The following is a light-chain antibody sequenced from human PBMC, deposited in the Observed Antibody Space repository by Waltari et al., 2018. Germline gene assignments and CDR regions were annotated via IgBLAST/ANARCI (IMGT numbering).Light chain of an antibody. CDR3: ALYMGSGIWV. J-gene: IGLJ3*02. Sequence: WSQRSPGQGPRTPVYTAYRRSSRLPDRFSGSMLGNKAALTITGAQADDESDYQCALYMGSGIWVFGGGTEFTVL. CDR2: TAY. V-gene: IGLV8-61*01.